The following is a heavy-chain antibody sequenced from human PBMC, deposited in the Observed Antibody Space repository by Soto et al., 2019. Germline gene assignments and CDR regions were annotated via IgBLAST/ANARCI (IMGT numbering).Heavy chain of an antibody. D-gene: IGHD3-10*01. J-gene: IGHJ6*02. V-gene: IGHV1-69*13. CDR2: IIPIFGTA. Sequence: SVKVSCKASGGTFSSDAISWARQAPGQGLEWIGGIIPIFGTANYAQKFQGRVTNTPYEYTSTAYIERSSMRYNDTAAYSCARFVGVRGDPNYYYSAMGVWGQWTTVTVSS. CDR1: GGTFSSDA. CDR3: ARFVGVRGDPNYYYSAMGV.